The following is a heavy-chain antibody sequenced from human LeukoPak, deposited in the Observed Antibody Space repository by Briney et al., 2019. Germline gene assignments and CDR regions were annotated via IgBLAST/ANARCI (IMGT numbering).Heavy chain of an antibody. CDR1: GFTFSSYG. V-gene: IGHV3-30*02. Sequence: GSLRLSCAASGFTFSSYGMHWVRQAPGKGLEWVAFIRYDGSNKYYADSVKGRFTISRDNSKNTLYLQMNSLRAEDTAVYYCAKDPLEDIVVVPAALSWFDPWGQGTLVTVSS. CDR3: AKDPLEDIVVVPAALSWFDP. J-gene: IGHJ5*02. CDR2: IRYDGSNK. D-gene: IGHD2-2*01.